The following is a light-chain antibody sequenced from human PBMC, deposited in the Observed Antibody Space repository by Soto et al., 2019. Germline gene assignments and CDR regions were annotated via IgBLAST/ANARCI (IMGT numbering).Light chain of an antibody. CDR1: QDISNY. V-gene: IGKV1-33*01. CDR2: DAS. J-gene: IGKJ1*01. CDR3: QQYNNWPPWT. Sequence: DIQMTQSPSSLSASVGDRVTITCQASQDISNYLNWYQQKPGKAPKLLIYDASNLETGVPSRFSGSGSGTDFTLTISSLQSEDFAVYYCQQYNNWPPWTFGQGTKVDIK.